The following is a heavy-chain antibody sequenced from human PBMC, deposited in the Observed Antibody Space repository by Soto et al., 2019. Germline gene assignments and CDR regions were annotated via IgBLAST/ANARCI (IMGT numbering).Heavy chain of an antibody. J-gene: IGHJ5*02. CDR2: IYYSGST. D-gene: IGHD3-16*02. CDR1: GGSISSGGYY. CDR3: ARVIVPNNRFDP. V-gene: IGHV4-31*03. Sequence: SETLSLTCTVSGGSISSGGYYWSWIRQHPGKGLEWIGYIYYSGSTYYNPSLKSRVTISVDTSKNQFSLKLSSVTAADTAVYYCARVIVPNNRFDPWGQGNLVTVSS.